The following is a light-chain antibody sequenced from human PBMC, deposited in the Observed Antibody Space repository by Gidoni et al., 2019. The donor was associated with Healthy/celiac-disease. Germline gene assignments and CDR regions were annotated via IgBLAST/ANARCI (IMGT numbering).Light chain of an antibody. CDR2: AAS. V-gene: IGKV1-39*01. J-gene: IGKJ2*01. CDR1: QSISSY. CDR3: QQSYSTPPYT. Sequence: DIQMNQSPSSLSASVGDRVTITCRASQSISSYFNWYQQKPGKAPKLLIYAASSLQSGVPSRFSCSGSGTDFTLTISSLQPEDFATYYCQQSYSTPPYTFGQGTKLEIK.